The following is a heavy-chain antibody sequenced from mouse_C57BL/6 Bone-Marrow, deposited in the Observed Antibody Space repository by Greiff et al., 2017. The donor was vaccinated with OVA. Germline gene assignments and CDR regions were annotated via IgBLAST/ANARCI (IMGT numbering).Heavy chain of an antibody. CDR2: IWGGGST. CDR3: AKRGNYGSDWYFEV. CDR1: GFSLTSYG. D-gene: IGHD1-1*01. J-gene: IGHJ1*03. Sequence: QVQLKESGPGLVAPSQSLSITCPVSGFSLTSYGVDWVRQPPGKGLEWLGVIWGGGSTNYNSALMSRLSIRQDNSTSQVYIKMKSLQTEDTAMYYCAKRGNYGSDWYFEVWGTGTTVTVSS. V-gene: IGHV2-9*01.